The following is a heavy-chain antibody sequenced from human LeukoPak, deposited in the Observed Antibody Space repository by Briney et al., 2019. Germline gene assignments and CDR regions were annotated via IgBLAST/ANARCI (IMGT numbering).Heavy chain of an antibody. V-gene: IGHV6-1*01. CDR3: ARGTNSTFDV. CDR1: GDSVSSNSVA. Sequence: SQTLSFTCAISGDSVSSNSVAWNWIRQSPSRGLEWLGRAYSRSRGGRDYAISVRSRINIDTDISRNRFSLQLSSVTPEDTAVYYCARGTNSTFDVWGQGTMVTVSS. D-gene: IGHD1-7*01. J-gene: IGHJ3*01. CDR2: AYSRSRGGR.